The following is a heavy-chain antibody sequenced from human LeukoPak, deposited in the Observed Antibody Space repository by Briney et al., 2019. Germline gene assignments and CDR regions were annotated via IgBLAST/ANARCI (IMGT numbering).Heavy chain of an antibody. D-gene: IGHD6-19*01. V-gene: IGHV1-2*02. Sequence: EASVKVSSKSSVYTFTGYYMHVVRQAPGQGLEWMGWINPNSGGTNDAQKYQGRVTMTRYTSISTASMELSRLRSDDTAVYYCARDLFSRGRISGSLKNWFDPWGQGTLVTVSS. J-gene: IGHJ5*02. CDR2: INPNSGGT. CDR3: ARDLFSRGRISGSLKNWFDP. CDR1: VYTFTGYY.